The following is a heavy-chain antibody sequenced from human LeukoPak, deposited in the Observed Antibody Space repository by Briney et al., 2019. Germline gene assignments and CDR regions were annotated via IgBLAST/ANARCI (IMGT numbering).Heavy chain of an antibody. D-gene: IGHD4-11*01. CDR2: IKQGGSEI. J-gene: IGHJ4*02. CDR3: ARDRESESDSEGDY. CDR1: GFTFSRFW. V-gene: IGHV3-7*01. Sequence: GGSLRLSCSASGFTFSRFWMSWVRQAPGKGLEYVALIKQGGSEIYHMDSVMGRFTISRDDATNSLYLQMNSLRVEDTALYYCARDRESESDSEGDYWGQGTLVTVSS.